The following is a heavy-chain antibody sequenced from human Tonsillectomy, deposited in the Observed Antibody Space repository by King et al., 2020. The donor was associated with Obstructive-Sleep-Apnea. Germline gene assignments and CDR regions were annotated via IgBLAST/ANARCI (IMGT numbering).Heavy chain of an antibody. CDR3: ARQYISGSYGEGY. Sequence: QLQESGPGLVKPSETLSLTCTVSGGSISSYYWSWIRQPPGKGLEWIGYIYYSGNTNYNPSLKSRVTISVDTSKNQFSLKLSSVTAADTAVYYCARQYISGSYGEGYWGQGTLVTVSS. J-gene: IGHJ4*02. CDR2: IYYSGNT. D-gene: IGHD6-19*01. CDR1: GGSISSYY. V-gene: IGHV4-59*01.